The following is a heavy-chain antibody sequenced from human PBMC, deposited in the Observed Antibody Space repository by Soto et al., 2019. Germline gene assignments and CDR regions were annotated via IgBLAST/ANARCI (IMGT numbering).Heavy chain of an antibody. D-gene: IGHD4-4*01. CDR1: GFTFSSYA. V-gene: IGHV3-23*01. CDR3: AKATVSTGYYYAMDV. J-gene: IGHJ6*02. Sequence: AGGSLRLSCAASGFTFSSYAMSWVRQAPGKGLEWVSAISGSGGSTYYADSVKGRFTVSRDNSKNTLYLQMNSLRVDDTAVYHCAKATVSTGYYYAMDVWGQGTTVTVSS. CDR2: ISGSGGST.